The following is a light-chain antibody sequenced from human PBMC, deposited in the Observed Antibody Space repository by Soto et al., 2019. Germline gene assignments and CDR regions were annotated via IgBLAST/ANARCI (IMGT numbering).Light chain of an antibody. CDR3: SSYTSSSTLDV. CDR1: SIDVGGYNY. Sequence: QSALTQPASVSGSPGQSIDISCTGASIDVGGYNYVSWYQQHPGQAPKLLIYDVASRPSGVSDRFSGSKSGNTGSLTISGLQAEDEADYYCSSYTSSSTLDVFGTGTKLTVL. CDR2: DVA. V-gene: IGLV2-14*03. J-gene: IGLJ1*01.